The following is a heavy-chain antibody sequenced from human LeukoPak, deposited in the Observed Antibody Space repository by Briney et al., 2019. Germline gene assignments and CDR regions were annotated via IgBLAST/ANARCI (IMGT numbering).Heavy chain of an antibody. CDR1: GGPISSSSYY. D-gene: IGHD2-15*01. CDR2: IYYSGST. J-gene: IGHJ4*02. V-gene: IGHV4-39*01. CDR3: ARRDIVGGNYFDY. Sequence: SETLSLTCTVSGGPISSSSYYWGWIRQPPGKGLEWIGSIYYSGSTYCNPSLKSRVTISVDTSKNQFSLKLSSVTAADTAVYYCARRDIVGGNYFDYWGQGTLVTVSS.